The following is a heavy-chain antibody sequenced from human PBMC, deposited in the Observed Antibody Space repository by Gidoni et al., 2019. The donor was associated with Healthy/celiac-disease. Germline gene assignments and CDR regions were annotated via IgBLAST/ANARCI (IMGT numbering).Heavy chain of an antibody. CDR1: GYTLTELS. CDR2: FDPEDGET. D-gene: IGHD1-26*01. CDR3: AKDLTGVGATNDFGMDV. V-gene: IGHV1-24*01. Sequence: QVQLVQSGAEVKKPGASVKVSCKVSGYTLTELSMDWVRQAPGKGLGWKGGFDPEDGETIDAPKFQGKGNNAEGTSTDTAYREVSSLRFEDKAVYFCAKDLTGVGATNDFGMDVWDQGTTVTVSS. J-gene: IGHJ6*02.